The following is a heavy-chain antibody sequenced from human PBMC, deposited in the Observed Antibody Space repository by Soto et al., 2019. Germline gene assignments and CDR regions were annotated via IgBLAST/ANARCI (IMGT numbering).Heavy chain of an antibody. CDR1: GFTFSSYA. CDR3: AKDGVRPYCSGGSCYSEYYYYYYMDV. V-gene: IGHV3-23*01. CDR2: ISGSGGST. D-gene: IGHD2-15*01. J-gene: IGHJ6*03. Sequence: GGSLRLSCAASGFTFSSYAMSWVRQAPGKGLEWVSAISGSGGSTYYADSVKGRFTISRDNSKNTLYLQMNSLRAEDTAVYYCAKDGVRPYCSGGSCYSEYYYYYYMDVWGKGTTVTVSS.